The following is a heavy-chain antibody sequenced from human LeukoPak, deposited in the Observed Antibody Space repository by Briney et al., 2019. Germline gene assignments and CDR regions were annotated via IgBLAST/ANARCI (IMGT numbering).Heavy chain of an antibody. V-gene: IGHV1-24*01. Sequence: VASVKVSCMVSGYTLTELSMHWVRQAPGKGLEWMGGFDPEDGETIYAQKFQGRVTMTEDTSTSTAYMELRSLRSDDTAVYYCAREARPHTAPGLDAFDIWGQGTMVTVSS. D-gene: IGHD5-18*01. CDR1: GYTLTELS. CDR2: FDPEDGET. CDR3: AREARPHTAPGLDAFDI. J-gene: IGHJ3*02.